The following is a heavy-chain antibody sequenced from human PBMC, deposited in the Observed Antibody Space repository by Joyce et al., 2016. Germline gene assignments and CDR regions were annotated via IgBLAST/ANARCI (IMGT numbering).Heavy chain of an antibody. CDR2: IDWDDDN. D-gene: IGHD3-10*01. CDR3: ARSIYGSGNYFDY. Sequence: QVTLKESGPALVKPTQTLTLTCTFSGFSLSTTGMRASWIRQPPGKALEWLARIDWDDDNIYSAPLRTRLTISKDTSKNQVVLKMTNMDPVDTATYYCARSIYGSGNYFDYWGPGALVTVSS. V-gene: IGHV2-70*04. J-gene: IGHJ4*02. CDR1: GFSLSTTGMR.